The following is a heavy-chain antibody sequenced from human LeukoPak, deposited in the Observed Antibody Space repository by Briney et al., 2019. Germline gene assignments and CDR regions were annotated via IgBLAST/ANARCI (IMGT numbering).Heavy chain of an antibody. D-gene: IGHD2-15*01. CDR1: GYSFTSYW. J-gene: IGHJ4*02. CDR3: ATGRYCSGTTCYSSLDF. V-gene: IGHV5-51*01. Sequence: GESLQISCQGSGYSFTSYWIGWVRQMPGKGLEWMGIIYPGDSDTRYSPSFQGQVTISADKSISTAYLQWSSLKASDTAVYYCATGRYCSGTTCYSSLDFWGQGTLVTVSS. CDR2: IYPGDSDT.